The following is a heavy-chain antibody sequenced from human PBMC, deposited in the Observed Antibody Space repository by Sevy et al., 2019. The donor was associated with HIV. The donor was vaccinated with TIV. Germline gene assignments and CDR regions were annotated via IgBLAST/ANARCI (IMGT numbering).Heavy chain of an antibody. CDR3: ARRGGLTDEGFDF. D-gene: IGHD3-16*01. CDR2: ISNSPSYI. V-gene: IGHV3-21*01. J-gene: IGHJ3*01. Sequence: GGSLRLSCAASGFTFISFTMNWVRQAPGKGLEWVSSISNSPSYIYYADSVKGQFTISRDNAKNALYLQMDSLRVEDAAVYYCARRGGLTDEGFDFWGQGTMVTVSS. CDR1: GFTFISFT.